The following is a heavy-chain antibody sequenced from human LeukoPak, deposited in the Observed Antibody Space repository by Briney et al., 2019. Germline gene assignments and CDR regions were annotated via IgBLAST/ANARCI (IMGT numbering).Heavy chain of an antibody. CDR1: GFTFSSYA. Sequence: GGSLRLSCAPSGFTFSSYAVTWVRQAPGKGLEWVSYISSSGSTIYYADSVKGRFTISRDNAKNSLYLQMNSLRAEDTAVYYCAEGYCSGGFSWFDPWGQGTLVTVSS. D-gene: IGHD2-15*01. CDR3: AEGYCSGGFSWFDP. J-gene: IGHJ5*02. CDR2: ISSSGSTI. V-gene: IGHV3-48*03.